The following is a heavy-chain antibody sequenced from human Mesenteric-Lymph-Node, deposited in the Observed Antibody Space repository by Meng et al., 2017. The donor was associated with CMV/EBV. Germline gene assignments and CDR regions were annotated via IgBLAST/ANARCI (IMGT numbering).Heavy chain of an antibody. J-gene: IGHJ4*02. CDR2: IYWDDDK. CDR1: GFSLGTSGVG. D-gene: IGHD6-13*01. V-gene: IGHV2-5*02. Sequence: QITLKESGPTLVKPTQTLTLTVTLTGFSLGTSGVGVGWIRQPPGKALEWLALIYWDDDKRYSPSLKSRLTITKDTSKNQVVLTMTNMDPVDTATYYCAHSSGIAAAGPFYFDYWGQGTLVTVSS. CDR3: AHSSGIAAAGPFYFDY.